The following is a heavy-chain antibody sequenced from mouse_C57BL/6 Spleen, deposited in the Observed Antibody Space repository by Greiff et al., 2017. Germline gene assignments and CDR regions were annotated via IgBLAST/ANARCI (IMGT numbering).Heavy chain of an antibody. CDR2: INPNNGGT. Sequence: VQLQQSGPELVKPGASVKIPCKASGYTFTDYNMDWVKQSHGKGLEWIGDINPNNGGTIYNQKFKGKATLTVGKSSSTAYMELRSLTSEDTAVYYCARRVSYGIYWYFDVWGTGTTVTVSS. J-gene: IGHJ1*03. CDR1: GYTFTDYN. V-gene: IGHV1-18*01. D-gene: IGHD2-10*02. CDR3: ARRVSYGIYWYFDV.